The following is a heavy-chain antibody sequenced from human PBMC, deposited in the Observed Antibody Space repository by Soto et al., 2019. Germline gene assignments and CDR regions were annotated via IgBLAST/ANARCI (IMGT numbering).Heavy chain of an antibody. Sequence: GGSLRLSCAASGFTVSSNYMSWVRQAPGKGLEWVSVIYSGGSTYYADSVKGRFTIARDNSKNTLYLQMNSLRAEDTAVYYCARNGGYDILTGYYWFGYFDYWGQGTLVTSPQ. CDR2: IYSGGST. J-gene: IGHJ4*02. CDR1: GFTVSSNY. V-gene: IGHV3-53*01. CDR3: ARNGGYDILTGYYWFGYFDY. D-gene: IGHD3-9*01.